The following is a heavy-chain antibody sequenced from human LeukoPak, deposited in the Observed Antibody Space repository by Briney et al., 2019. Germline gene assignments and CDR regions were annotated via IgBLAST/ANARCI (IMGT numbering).Heavy chain of an antibody. D-gene: IGHD5-12*01. V-gene: IGHV4-59*12. Sequence: KSSETLSLTCTVSGGSINSYYWSWIRQPPGKGLEWIGYIYYSGSTNYNPSLKSRVTISVDTSKNQFSLRLTSVTAADTAVYYCARAIVATSPFDYWGQGTLVTVSS. J-gene: IGHJ4*02. CDR2: IYYSGST. CDR1: GGSINSYY. CDR3: ARAIVATSPFDY.